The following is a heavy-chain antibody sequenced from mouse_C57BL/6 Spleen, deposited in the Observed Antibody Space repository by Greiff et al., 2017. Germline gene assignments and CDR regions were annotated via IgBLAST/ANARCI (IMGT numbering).Heavy chain of an antibody. Sequence: VQLQQSGAELVRPGASVTLSCKASGYTFTDYEMHWVKQTPVHGLEWIGAIDPETGGTAYNQKFKGKAILTADNSSSTAYMDLRSLTSEDSAVYYCTRNYGSNWYFDVWGTGTTVTVSS. CDR3: TRNYGSNWYFDV. CDR2: IDPETGGT. D-gene: IGHD1-1*01. V-gene: IGHV1-15*01. J-gene: IGHJ1*03. CDR1: GYTFTDYE.